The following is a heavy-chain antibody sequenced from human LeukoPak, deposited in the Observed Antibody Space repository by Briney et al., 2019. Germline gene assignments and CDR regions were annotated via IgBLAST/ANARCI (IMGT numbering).Heavy chain of an antibody. D-gene: IGHD6-13*01. V-gene: IGHV4-31*03. J-gene: IGHJ4*02. Sequence: SETLSLTCTVSGGSISSGGYYWSWIRQHPGKGLEWIGYIYYSGSTYYNPSLKSRVTISVDTSKNQFSLKLSSVTAADTAVYHCARDSAGKVFDYWGQGTLVTVSS. CDR3: ARDSAGKVFDY. CDR2: IYYSGST. CDR1: GGSISSGGYY.